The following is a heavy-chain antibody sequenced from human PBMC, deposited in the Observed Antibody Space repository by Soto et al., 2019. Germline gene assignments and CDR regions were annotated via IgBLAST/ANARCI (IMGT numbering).Heavy chain of an antibody. CDR2: INPYNGNT. CDR3: ARVPTDSSGYYKYYFDY. V-gene: IGHV1-18*04. J-gene: IGHJ4*02. Sequence: ASVKVSCKASGYTFTNYGVIWLRQAPGQGLEWMGWINPYNGNTNYAQKVQGRVTMTTDTCTSTAYMELRSLRSDDTAVYYCARVPTDSSGYYKYYFDYWGQGTLVTVSS. CDR1: GYTFTNYG. D-gene: IGHD3-22*01.